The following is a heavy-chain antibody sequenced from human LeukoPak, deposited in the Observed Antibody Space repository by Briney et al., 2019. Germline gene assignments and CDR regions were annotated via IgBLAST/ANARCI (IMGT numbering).Heavy chain of an antibody. CDR3: ARTHIVVVPAAIPVPSYYGMDV. Sequence: SETLSLTCTVSGGSISSYYWSWIRQPAGKGLEWIGHIYTSGSTNYNPSLKSRVTMSVDTSKNQFSLKLSSVTAADTAVYYCARTHIVVVPAAIPVPSYYGMDVWGQGTTVTVSS. CDR1: GGSISSYY. V-gene: IGHV4-4*07. CDR2: IYTSGST. D-gene: IGHD2-2*02. J-gene: IGHJ6*02.